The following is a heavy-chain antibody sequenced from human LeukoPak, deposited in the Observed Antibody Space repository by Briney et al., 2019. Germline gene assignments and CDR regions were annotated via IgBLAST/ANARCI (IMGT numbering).Heavy chain of an antibody. Sequence: PSETLSLTCAVSGYSITHAYYWGWIRQSPGKGLEWIGSIYHSGTAYYNPSLKSRVTISVDTSKNQFSLKLSSVTAADTAVYYCASRGGLQEYFDYWGQGTLVTVSS. V-gene: IGHV4-38-2*01. CDR3: ASRGGLQEYFDY. J-gene: IGHJ4*02. CDR1: GYSITHAYY. CDR2: IYHSGTA. D-gene: IGHD3-16*01.